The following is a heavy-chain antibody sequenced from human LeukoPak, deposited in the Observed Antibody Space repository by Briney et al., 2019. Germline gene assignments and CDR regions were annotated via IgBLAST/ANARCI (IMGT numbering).Heavy chain of an antibody. V-gene: IGHV4-61*02. CDR3: ARHSGIAAAPFDY. CDR1: GGSISSGSYY. J-gene: IGHJ4*02. D-gene: IGHD6-13*01. CDR2: IYTSGST. Sequence: SETLSLTCTVSGGSISSGSYYWSWIRQPAGKGLEWIGRIYTSGSTNYNPSLKSRVTISVDTSKNQFSLKLSSVTAAGAAVYYCARHSGIAAAPFDYWGQGTLVTVSS.